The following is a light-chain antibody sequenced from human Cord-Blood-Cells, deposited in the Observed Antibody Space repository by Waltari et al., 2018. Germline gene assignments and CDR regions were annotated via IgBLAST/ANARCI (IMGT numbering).Light chain of an antibody. CDR1: SSDVGSYNL. Sequence: QSALTQPASVSGSPGQSITISCTGTSSDVGSYNLVSWYQQHPGKAPKHMIYEGSKRHSGVSNRFSGSKSGNTASLTISGLQAEDKADYYCCSYAGSSTFVVFGGGTKLTVL. J-gene: IGLJ2*01. CDR2: EGS. V-gene: IGLV2-23*03. CDR3: CSYAGSSTFVV.